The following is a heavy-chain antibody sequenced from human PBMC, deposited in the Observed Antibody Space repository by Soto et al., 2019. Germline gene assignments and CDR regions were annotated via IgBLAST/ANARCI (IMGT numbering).Heavy chain of an antibody. CDR1: GGSISSYY. D-gene: IGHD6-6*01. CDR2: FYYSGGT. Sequence: SETLSLTCTVSGGSISSYYWSWIRQPPGKGLEWIGFFYYSGGTNYNPSLKSRVTISVDTSKNRFSLKLSSVTAADTAVYYCARVLSASSSNYYSYYAMDVWGQGTTVTVS. J-gene: IGHJ6*02. CDR3: ARVLSASSSNYYSYYAMDV. V-gene: IGHV4-59*01.